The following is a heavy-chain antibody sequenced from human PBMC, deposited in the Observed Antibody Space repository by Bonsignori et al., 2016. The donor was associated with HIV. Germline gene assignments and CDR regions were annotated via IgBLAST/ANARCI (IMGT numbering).Heavy chain of an antibody. D-gene: IGHD3-3*01. J-gene: IGHJ5*02. V-gene: IGHV4-4*07. Sequence: WIRQPPGKGLEWIGRIYTSGSTNYNPSLKSRVTMSVDTSKNQFSLKLSSVTAADTAVYYCAGDYDFWSGYLGGVPKFRFDPWGQGTLVTVSS. CDR2: IYTSGST. CDR3: AGDYDFWSGYLGGVPKFRFDP.